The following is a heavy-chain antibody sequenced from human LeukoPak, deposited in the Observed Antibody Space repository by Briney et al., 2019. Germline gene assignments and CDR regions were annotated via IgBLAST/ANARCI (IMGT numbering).Heavy chain of an antibody. Sequence: GGSLRLSCAASGFTFSSYAMHWVRQAPGKGLEWVAVISYDGSNKYYADSVKGRFTISRDNSKNTLYLQMNSLRAEDTAVYYCARAPVRLLVDYWDQGTLVTVSS. V-gene: IGHV3-30-3*01. CDR1: GFTFSSYA. D-gene: IGHD2-15*01. CDR2: ISYDGSNK. J-gene: IGHJ4*02. CDR3: ARAPVRLLVDY.